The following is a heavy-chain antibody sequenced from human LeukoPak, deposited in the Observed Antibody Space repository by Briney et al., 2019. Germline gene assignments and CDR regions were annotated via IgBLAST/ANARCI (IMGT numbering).Heavy chain of an antibody. CDR1: GGSISSGGYS. V-gene: IGHV4-30-2*03. Sequence: PSQTLSLTCAVSGGSISSGGYSWSWIRQPPGKGLEWIGHIYYSGSPYYNPSLKSRVTISVDTSKNQFSLKLRSVTAADTAIYYCARQGYDILTGYIDAFDIWGQGTMVTVSS. CDR2: IYYSGSP. J-gene: IGHJ3*02. CDR3: ARQGYDILTGYIDAFDI. D-gene: IGHD3-9*01.